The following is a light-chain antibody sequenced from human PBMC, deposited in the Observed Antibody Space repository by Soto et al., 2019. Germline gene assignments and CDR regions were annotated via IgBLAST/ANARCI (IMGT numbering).Light chain of an antibody. CDR2: EVS. CDR1: SRDVGGYNY. CDR3: SSYISSSTFVV. V-gene: IGLV2-14*01. Sequence: QSALTQPASVSGSPGQSITISCTGTSRDVGGYNYVYWHQQHPGKAPKVIITEVSNRPSGVSNRFSGSKSGNTASLTISGLQAEDEADYYCSSYISSSTFVVFGGGTKVTVL. J-gene: IGLJ2*01.